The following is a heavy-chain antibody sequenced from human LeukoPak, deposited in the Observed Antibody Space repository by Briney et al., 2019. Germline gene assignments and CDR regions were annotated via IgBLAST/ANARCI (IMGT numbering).Heavy chain of an antibody. V-gene: IGHV3-23*01. CDR2: ISGGSNNI. Sequence: AGGSLRLSCAASGFTFSSYAMNWVRQPPGKGLEWVSSISGGSNNINYAGSVKGRFTTSRDNSQNTLYLQMNSLRADDTAVYYCARDLISGPATHDSWGQGALVTVSS. CDR1: GFTFSSYA. J-gene: IGHJ4*02. D-gene: IGHD2-15*01. CDR3: ARDLISGPATHDS.